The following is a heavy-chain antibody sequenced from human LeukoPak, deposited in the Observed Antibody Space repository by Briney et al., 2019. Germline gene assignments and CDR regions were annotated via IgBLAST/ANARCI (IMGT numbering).Heavy chain of an antibody. D-gene: IGHD3-22*01. CDR3: AIKGEYYYDSSCYF. J-gene: IGHJ4*02. CDR1: GFTFSSYA. CDR2: ISGSGGST. Sequence: GGSLRLSCAASGFTFSSYAMSWVRQAPGKGLEWVSAISGSGGSTYYAVSVKGRFTISRDNSKNTLYLQMNSLRAEDTAVYYCAIKGEYYYDSSCYFWGQGTLVSVSS. V-gene: IGHV3-23*01.